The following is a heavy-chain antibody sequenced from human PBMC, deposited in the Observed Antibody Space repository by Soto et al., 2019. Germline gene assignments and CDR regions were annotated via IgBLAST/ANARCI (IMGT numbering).Heavy chain of an antibody. D-gene: IGHD2-2*01. J-gene: IGHJ5*02. CDR2: INADNGNT. Sequence: ASVKVSCKASGYTFTSYDMHWVRQAPGQRLEWMGWINADNGNTNYAQKLQGRVTMTTDTSTSTAYMELRSLRSDDTAVYYCARDLNVLVPAAINWFDPWGQGTLVTVSS. CDR3: ARDLNVLVPAAINWFDP. CDR1: GYTFTSYD. V-gene: IGHV1-18*01.